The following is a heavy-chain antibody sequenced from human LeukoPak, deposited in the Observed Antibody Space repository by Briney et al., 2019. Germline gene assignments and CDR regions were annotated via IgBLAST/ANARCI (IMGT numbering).Heavy chain of an antibody. CDR2: IRYDGSNK. V-gene: IGHV3-30*02. D-gene: IGHD6-19*01. CDR1: GFTFSSYG. Sequence: GGSLRLSCTASGFTFSSYGMHWVRQAPGKGLEWVAFIRYDGSNKYYADSVKGRFTISRDNSKNTLYLQMNSLRAEDTAVYYCAKDRGGQWPFDYWGQGTLVTVSS. CDR3: AKDRGGQWPFDY. J-gene: IGHJ4*02.